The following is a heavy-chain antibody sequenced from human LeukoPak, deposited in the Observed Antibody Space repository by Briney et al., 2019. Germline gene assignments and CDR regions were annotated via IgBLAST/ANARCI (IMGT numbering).Heavy chain of an antibody. CDR1: NGSVRSYY. D-gene: IGHD3-16*01. CDR2: IYYSGST. CDR3: ARYYDRTGFDY. V-gene: IGHV4-59*08. J-gene: IGHJ4*02. Sequence: SETLSPTCTVSNGSVRSYYWSWVRQSPGKGLEWIGYIYYSGSTNYNPSLKSRVTISIHTSRNQFSLMLSSVTAADTAMYYCARYYDRTGFDYWGQGTLVTVSS.